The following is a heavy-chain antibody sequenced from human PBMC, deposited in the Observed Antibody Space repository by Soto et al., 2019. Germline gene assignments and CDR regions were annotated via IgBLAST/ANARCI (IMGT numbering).Heavy chain of an antibody. CDR2: INHSGST. CDR1: GGSFSGYY. Sequence: SETLSLTCAVYGGSFSGYYWSWIRQPPGKGLEWIGEINHSGSTNYNPSLKSRVTISVDTSKNQFSLKLSSVTAADTAVYYCARTRDGRKRPGYSSGRYLKIFDYWGQGTLVTVSS. V-gene: IGHV4-34*01. J-gene: IGHJ4*02. D-gene: IGHD6-19*01. CDR3: ARTRDGRKRPGYSSGRYLKIFDY.